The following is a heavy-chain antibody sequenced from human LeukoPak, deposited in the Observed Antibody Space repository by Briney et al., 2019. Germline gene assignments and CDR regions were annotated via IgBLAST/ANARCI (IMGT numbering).Heavy chain of an antibody. CDR2: ISYDGSNK. V-gene: IGHV3-30-3*01. J-gene: IGHJ6*02. CDR1: GFTFSSYA. D-gene: IGHD2-8*01. CDR3: ARAFTNPRAPAILPYDKDV. Sequence: GGSLRLSCAASGFTFSSYAMHWVRQAPGKGLEWVAVISYDGSNKYDADSVKGRFTISRDNSKNTLDLQMNSLRAEDTAVYYCARAFTNPRAPAILPYDKDVWGQGTTVTVSS.